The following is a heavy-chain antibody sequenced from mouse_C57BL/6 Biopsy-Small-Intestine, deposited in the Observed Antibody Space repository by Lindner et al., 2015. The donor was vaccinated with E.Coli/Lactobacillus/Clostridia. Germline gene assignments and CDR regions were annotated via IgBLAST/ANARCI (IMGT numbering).Heavy chain of an antibody. CDR2: ISSGSNTI. CDR3: TRDGYYSAWFAY. V-gene: IGHV5-17*01. CDR1: GFTFSDSG. D-gene: IGHD2-3*01. J-gene: IGHJ3*01. Sequence: VQLQESGGGLVKPGGSRKLSCAASGFTFSDSGMHWVRQAPEKGLEWVTYISSGSNTIYYADTVKGRFTISRDNAKNTLFLQMTSLRSEDTAMYYCTRDGYYSAWFAYWGQGTLVTVSA.